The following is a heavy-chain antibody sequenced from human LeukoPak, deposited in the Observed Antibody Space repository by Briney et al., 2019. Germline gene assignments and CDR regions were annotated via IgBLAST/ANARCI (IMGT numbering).Heavy chain of an antibody. D-gene: IGHD3-22*01. Sequence: GGSLRLSCAASGFTFSSYSMNWVRQAPGKGLEWVSSISSSSSYIYYADSVKGRFTISRDNAKNSLYLQMNSLRAEDTAVYYCASDSYDSSGYYYSWGQGTLVTVSS. CDR1: GFTFSSYS. CDR2: ISSSSSYI. CDR3: ASDSYDSSGYYYS. J-gene: IGHJ4*02. V-gene: IGHV3-21*01.